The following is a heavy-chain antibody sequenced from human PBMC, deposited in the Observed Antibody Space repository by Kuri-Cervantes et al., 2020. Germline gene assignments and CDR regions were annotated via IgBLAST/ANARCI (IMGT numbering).Heavy chain of an antibody. CDR1: GGSFSGYY. J-gene: IGHJ5*02. V-gene: IGHV4-34*01. CDR2: FHHSGST. CDR3: ARVPGYSSSWYGPWFDP. Sequence: SQTLSLTCAVYGGSFSGYYWSWIRQPPGKGLEWIGNFHHSGSTYYNPSLKSRVTISVDTSKNQFSLKLTSVTAADTAVYYCARVPGYSSSWYGPWFDPWGQGTLVTVSS. D-gene: IGHD6-13*01.